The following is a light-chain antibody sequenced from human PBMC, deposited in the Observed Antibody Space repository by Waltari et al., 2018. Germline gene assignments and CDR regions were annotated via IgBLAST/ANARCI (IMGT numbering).Light chain of an antibody. CDR3: QQYYSSPRT. Sequence: DIVMTQYPDSLAVSLGERATINCKSSQSVLYNSNNKNYLAWYQQKPGQPPKLLIYWASTRQSGVPDRFSGGGSGTDFTLTISSLQAEDVAVYYCQQYYSSPRTFGQGTKVEIK. CDR1: QSVLYNSNNKNY. V-gene: IGKV4-1*01. J-gene: IGKJ1*01. CDR2: WAS.